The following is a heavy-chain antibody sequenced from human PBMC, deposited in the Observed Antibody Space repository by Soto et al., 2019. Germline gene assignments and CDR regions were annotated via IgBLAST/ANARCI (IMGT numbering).Heavy chain of an antibody. CDR2: IYHSGST. J-gene: IGHJ6*03. Sequence: PSETLSLTCAVYGGSFSGYYWSWIRQPPGKGLEWIGEIYHSGSTNYNPSLKSRVTISVDTSKNQFSLQLSSVTAADTAVYYCARVMGHCSSTSCYRTYYYMDVWGKGTTVTVCS. CDR1: GGSFSGYY. V-gene: IGHV4-34*01. CDR3: ARVMGHCSSTSCYRTYYYMDV. D-gene: IGHD2-2*01.